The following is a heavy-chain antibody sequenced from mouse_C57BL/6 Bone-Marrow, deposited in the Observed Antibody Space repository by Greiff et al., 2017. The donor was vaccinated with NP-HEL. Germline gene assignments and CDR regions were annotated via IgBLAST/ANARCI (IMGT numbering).Heavy chain of an antibody. J-gene: IGHJ2*01. CDR2: IDPENGDT. V-gene: IGHV14-4*01. D-gene: IGHD3-3*01. Sequence: VQLKQSGAELVRPGASVKLSCTASGFNIKDDYMHWVKQRPEQGLEWIGWIDPENGDTEYASKFQGKATITADTSSNTAYLQLSSLTSEDTAVYYCTEGQLGRRGYFDYWGQGTTLTVSS. CDR3: TEGQLGRRGYFDY. CDR1: GFNIKDDY.